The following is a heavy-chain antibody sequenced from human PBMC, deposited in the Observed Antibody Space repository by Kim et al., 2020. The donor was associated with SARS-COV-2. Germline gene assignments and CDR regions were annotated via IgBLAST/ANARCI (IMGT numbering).Heavy chain of an antibody. D-gene: IGHD2-2*01. CDR3: AGYQLLS. V-gene: IGHV3-74*01. Sequence: ADSVKGRYTISSDDAKNTVYLQVNSLRAEDTAVYYCAGYQLLSWGEGTLVTVSS. J-gene: IGHJ5*02.